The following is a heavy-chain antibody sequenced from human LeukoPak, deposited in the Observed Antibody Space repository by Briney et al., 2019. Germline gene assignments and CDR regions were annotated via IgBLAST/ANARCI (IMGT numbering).Heavy chain of an antibody. J-gene: IGHJ4*02. Sequence: SGGSLRLSCAASGFTFSSYAMSWVRQAPGKGLEWVSTISGSGGSTYYADSVKGRFTISRDNSKNTLYLQMNSLRAEDTAVYYCAKSTMIVMLISSEYYFDYWGQGTLVTVSS. CDR1: GFTFSSYA. D-gene: IGHD3-22*01. V-gene: IGHV3-23*01. CDR3: AKSTMIVMLISSEYYFDY. CDR2: ISGSGGST.